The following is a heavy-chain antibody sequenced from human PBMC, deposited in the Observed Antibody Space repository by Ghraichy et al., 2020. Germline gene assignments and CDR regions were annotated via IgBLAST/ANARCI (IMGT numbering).Heavy chain of an antibody. CDR3: AKYTVTTKTGLDY. D-gene: IGHD4-17*01. V-gene: IGHV3-23*01. CDR1: GFTFPSYA. J-gene: IGHJ4*02. CDR2: ISGGGST. Sequence: GGSLRLSCSASGFTFPSYAMSWVRQAAGKGLEWVSAISGGGSTYHADSVKGRFTISRDNSKNTLYLQMNSLRAEDTAVYYCAKYTVTTKTGLDYWGQGTLVTVSS.